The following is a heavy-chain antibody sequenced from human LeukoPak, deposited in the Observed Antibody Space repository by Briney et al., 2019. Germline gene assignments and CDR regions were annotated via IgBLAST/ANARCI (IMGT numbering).Heavy chain of an antibody. D-gene: IGHD3-3*01. CDR2: IYTSGST. J-gene: IGHJ4*02. Sequence: PSETLSLTCTVSGGSISSYYWSWIRRPAGKGLEWIGRIYTSGSTNYNPSLKSRVTMSVDTSKNQFSLKLSSVTAADTAVYYCAKESVFGVVEDYWGQGTLVTVSS. CDR1: GGSISSYY. CDR3: AKESVFGVVEDY. V-gene: IGHV4-4*07.